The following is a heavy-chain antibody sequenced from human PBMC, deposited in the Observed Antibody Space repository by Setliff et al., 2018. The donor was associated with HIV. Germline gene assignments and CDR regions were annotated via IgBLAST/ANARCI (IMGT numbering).Heavy chain of an antibody. CDR2: VDPENPTT. J-gene: IGHJ4*02. CDR3: ARDGLLVAGIRFDY. V-gene: IGHV1-69-2*01. Sequence: GASVKVSCKMSGYTFTNQYIHWIQQAPGKGLEWMGLVDPENPTTIYAARFQGRVTITADTSTDTAYMELSRLRSEDTAIYYCARDGLLVAGIRFDYWGQGTLVTVSS. D-gene: IGHD6-19*01. CDR1: GYTFTNQY.